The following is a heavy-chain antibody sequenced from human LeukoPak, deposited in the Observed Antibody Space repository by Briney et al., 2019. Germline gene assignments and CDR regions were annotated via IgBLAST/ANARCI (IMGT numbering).Heavy chain of an antibody. CDR3: ARWDYGDYYFDY. V-gene: IGHV1-3*01. CDR2: INAGNGNT. J-gene: IGHJ4*02. Sequence: ASVKVSCKASGYTFSSYGMIWVRQAPGQRLEWMGWINAGNGNTKYSQKFQGRVTITRDTSASTAYMELSSLRSEDTAVYYCARWDYGDYYFDYWGQGTLVTVSS. D-gene: IGHD4-17*01. CDR1: GYTFSSYG.